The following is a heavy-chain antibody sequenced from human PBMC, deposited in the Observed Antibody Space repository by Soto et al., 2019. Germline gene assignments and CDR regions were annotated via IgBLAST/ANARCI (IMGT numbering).Heavy chain of an antibody. CDR1: GYNFNIYG. J-gene: IGHJ4*02. Sequence: QVHLVQSGAEAKKPGASVSVSCKASGYNFNIYGITWVRQAPGQGLEWVGWISAYSGKTSYSQKVQGRVTMTTETSTNTASMDLRSLTSDDAPVYYCTRSGGDRDGYNYVDWGQGTLVTVSS. CDR2: ISAYSGKT. V-gene: IGHV1-18*01. CDR3: TRSGGDRDGYNYVD. D-gene: IGHD5-12*01.